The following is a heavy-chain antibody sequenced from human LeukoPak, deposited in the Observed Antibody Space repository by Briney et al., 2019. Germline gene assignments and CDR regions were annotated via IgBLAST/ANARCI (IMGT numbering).Heavy chain of an antibody. CDR3: ARERALGYYYDSS. Sequence: PGGSLRLSCAASGFTFSSYSMNWVRQAPGKGLEWVSSISSSSSYIYYADSVKGRFTISRDNAKNPLYLQMNSLRAEDTAVYYCARERALGYYYDSSWGQGTLVTVSS. J-gene: IGHJ4*02. V-gene: IGHV3-21*01. D-gene: IGHD3-22*01. CDR2: ISSSSSYI. CDR1: GFTFSSYS.